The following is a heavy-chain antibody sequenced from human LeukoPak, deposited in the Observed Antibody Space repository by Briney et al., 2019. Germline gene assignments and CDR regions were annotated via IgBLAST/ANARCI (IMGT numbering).Heavy chain of an antibody. CDR2: IIPIFGTA. CDR1: GGTFSSYA. V-gene: IGHV1-69*01. D-gene: IGHD3-10*01. Sequence: SVKVSCKASGGTFSSYAISWVRQAPGQGLEWMGGIIPIFGTANYAQKFQGRVTITADESTSTAYMELSSLRSEDTAVYYCARDAFRSWAFGELITSSWFDPWGQGTLVTVSS. CDR3: ARDAFRSWAFGELITSSWFDP. J-gene: IGHJ5*02.